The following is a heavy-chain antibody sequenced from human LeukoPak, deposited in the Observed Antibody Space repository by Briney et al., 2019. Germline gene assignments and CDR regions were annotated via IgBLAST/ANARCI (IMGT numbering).Heavy chain of an antibody. CDR1: GYTFTGYY. Sequence: GASVKVSCKASGYTFTGYYMHWVRQAPGQGLEWMGWINPNSGGTNYAQKFQGRVTMTRDTSISTAYMELSRLRSDDTAVYYCARDGADSGYIYFDYWGQGTLVTVSS. CDR3: ARDGADSGYIYFDY. CDR2: INPNSGGT. J-gene: IGHJ4*02. D-gene: IGHD5-12*01. V-gene: IGHV1-2*02.